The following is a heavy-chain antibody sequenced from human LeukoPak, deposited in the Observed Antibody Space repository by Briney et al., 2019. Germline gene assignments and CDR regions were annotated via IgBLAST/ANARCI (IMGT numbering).Heavy chain of an antibody. V-gene: IGHV4-4*08. CDR2: IYNSGST. CDR3: VRDRRYYDSSGYQRFDY. J-gene: IGHJ4*02. CDR1: GVSISSYY. Sequence: KSSETLSLTCTVSGVSISSYYWSWIRQPPGKGLEWIAYIYNSGSTKHNPSLKSRVTISVDTSKNQLSLTMSSVTAADTAVYYRVRDRRYYDSSGYQRFDYWGQGMLVTVSS. D-gene: IGHD3-22*01.